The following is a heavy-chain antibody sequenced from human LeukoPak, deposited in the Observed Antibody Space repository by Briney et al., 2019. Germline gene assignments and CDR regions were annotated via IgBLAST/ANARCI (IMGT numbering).Heavy chain of an antibody. CDR2: ISSSGSTI. D-gene: IGHD4-23*01. Sequence: GGSLTLSCAASGFTFSNYEMNWVRQAPGKGLEWVSYISSSGSTIHYADSVKGRFTISRDNAKNSLYLQMNSLRAEDTAVYYCATDYGANSGGFDYWGQGILVTVSS. V-gene: IGHV3-48*03. CDR3: ATDYGANSGGFDY. J-gene: IGHJ4*02. CDR1: GFTFSNYE.